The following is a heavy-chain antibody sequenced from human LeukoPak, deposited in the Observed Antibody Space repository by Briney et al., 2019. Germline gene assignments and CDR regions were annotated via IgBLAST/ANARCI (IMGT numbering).Heavy chain of an antibody. V-gene: IGHV3-48*03. CDR1: GVTFSKYA. D-gene: IGHD5-12*01. J-gene: IGHJ6*02. CDR3: ASLAGYSGFDSGDYYYAMDV. Sequence: GGSLRLSCAVSGVTFSKYAMSWFRQAPGKGLEWVSYISSSGSTIYYADSVKGRFTISRDNAENSLYLQMRGLRAEDTAVYYCASLAGYSGFDSGDYYYAMDVWGLGTTVTVSS. CDR2: ISSSGSTI.